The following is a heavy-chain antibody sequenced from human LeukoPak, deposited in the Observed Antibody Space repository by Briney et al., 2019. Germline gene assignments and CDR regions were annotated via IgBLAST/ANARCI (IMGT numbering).Heavy chain of an antibody. D-gene: IGHD5-18*01. CDR1: GFTFSSYG. CDR2: IWYDGSNK. V-gene: IGHV3-33*01. CDR3: AGARRGYSYGHLDY. J-gene: IGHJ4*02. Sequence: GRSLRLSCAASGFTFSSYGIHWVRQAPGKGREWVAVIWYDGSNKYYADSVKGRFTISRDNSKNTLYLQMNSLRAEDTAVYYCAGARRGYSYGHLDYWGQGTLVTVSS.